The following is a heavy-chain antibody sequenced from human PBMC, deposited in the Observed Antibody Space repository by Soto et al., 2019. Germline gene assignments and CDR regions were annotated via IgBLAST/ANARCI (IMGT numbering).Heavy chain of an antibody. D-gene: IGHD5-12*01. Sequence: GGSLRLSCAASGFTFSSYGMHWVRQAPGKGLEWVAVISYDGSNKYYADSVKGRLTISRDNSKNTLYLQMNSLRAEDTAVYYCAKDGSTITRGIFDYWGQGTLVTVSS. CDR2: ISYDGSNK. V-gene: IGHV3-30*18. J-gene: IGHJ4*02. CDR3: AKDGSTITRGIFDY. CDR1: GFTFSSYG.